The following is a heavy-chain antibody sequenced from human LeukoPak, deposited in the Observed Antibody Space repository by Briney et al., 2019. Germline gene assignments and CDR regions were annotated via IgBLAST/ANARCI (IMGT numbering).Heavy chain of an antibody. Sequence: GGSLRLSCAGSGFSFSAYWMNWVRQAPGKGLEWVANIKQDGGVTYYVDSVGGRFTISRDNARNSLYLQMNSLRVEDTAVYYCAGDISSSGGLEYWGQGALVTVSS. CDR1: GFSFSAYW. CDR3: AGDISSSGGLEY. V-gene: IGHV3-7*03. D-gene: IGHD6-6*01. J-gene: IGHJ4*02. CDR2: IKQDGGVT.